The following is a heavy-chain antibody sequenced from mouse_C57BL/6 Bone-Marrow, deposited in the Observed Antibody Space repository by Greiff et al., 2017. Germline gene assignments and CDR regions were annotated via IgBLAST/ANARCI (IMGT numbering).Heavy chain of an antibody. CDR3: ARVYYYAMDD. CDR2: ISDGGSYT. CDR1: GFTFSSYA. V-gene: IGHV5-4*01. J-gene: IGHJ4*01. Sequence: EVQLVESGGGLVKPGGSLKLSCAASGFTFSSYAMSWVRQTPEKRLEWVATISDGGSYTYYPDNVKGRFTISRDNAKNNLYLQMSHLKSEDTAMYYCARVYYYAMDDWGQGTSVTVSS.